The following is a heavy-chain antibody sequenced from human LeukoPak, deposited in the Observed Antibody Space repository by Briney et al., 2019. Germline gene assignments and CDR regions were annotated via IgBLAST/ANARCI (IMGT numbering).Heavy chain of an antibody. V-gene: IGHV4-34*01. Sequence: SETLSLTCAVYGGSFSGYYWSWIRQPPGKGLEWIGEINHSGSTNYNPSLTSRVTISVDTSKNQFSLKLSSVTAADTAVYYCARHLLLWFGESGYGMDVWGKGTTVTVSS. CDR2: INHSGST. CDR3: ARHLLLWFGESGYGMDV. CDR1: GGSFSGYY. D-gene: IGHD3-10*01. J-gene: IGHJ6*04.